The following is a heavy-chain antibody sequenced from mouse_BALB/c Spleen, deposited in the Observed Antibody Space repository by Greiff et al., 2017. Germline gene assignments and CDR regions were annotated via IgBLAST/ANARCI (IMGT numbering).Heavy chain of an antibody. CDR2: INPNNGGT. CDR1: GYTFTDYN. J-gene: IGHJ4*01. Sequence: EVQRVESGPELVKPGASVKIPCKASGYTFTDYNMDWVKQSHGKSLEWIGDINPNNGGTIYNQKFKGKATLTVDKSSSTAYMELRSLTSEDTAVYYCARRRYDAMDYWGQGTSVTVSS. CDR3: ARRRYDAMDY. V-gene: IGHV1-18*01.